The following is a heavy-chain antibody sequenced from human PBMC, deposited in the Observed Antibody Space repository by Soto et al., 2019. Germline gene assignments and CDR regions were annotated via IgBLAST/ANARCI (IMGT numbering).Heavy chain of an antibody. V-gene: IGHV3-30*18. D-gene: IGHD6-25*01. J-gene: IGHJ6*02. CDR1: GFTFSSYG. Sequence: PGGSLRLSCAASGFTFSSYGMHWVLQAPGKGLEWVAVISYDGSNKYYADSVKGRFTISRDNSKNTLYLQMNSLRAEDTAVYYGVNDRGIAAGGIVSWGQGPTVTVSS. CDR2: ISYDGSNK. CDR3: VNDRGIAAGGIVS.